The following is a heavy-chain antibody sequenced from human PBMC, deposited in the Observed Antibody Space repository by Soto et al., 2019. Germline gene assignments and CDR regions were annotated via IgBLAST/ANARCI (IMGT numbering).Heavy chain of an antibody. J-gene: IGHJ4*02. D-gene: IGHD3-22*01. Sequence: ASVKVSCKASGYTFTSYGISWVRQAPGQGLEWMGWISAYNGNTNYAQKLQGRVTITRDTSASTAYMELSSLRSEDTAVYYCARALYYYDSSGYYFGPYHFDYWGQGTLVTVSS. CDR2: ISAYNGNT. V-gene: IGHV1-18*01. CDR3: ARALYYYDSSGYYFGPYHFDY. CDR1: GYTFTSYG.